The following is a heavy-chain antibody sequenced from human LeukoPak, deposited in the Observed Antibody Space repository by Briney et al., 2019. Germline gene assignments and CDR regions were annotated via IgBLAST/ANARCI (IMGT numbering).Heavy chain of an antibody. Sequence: PGGSLRLSCAASGFTFGTYDMHWVRQATGKGLEWVAAIGTAGDTYYPDSVKGRFTISRENAKNSLYLQMNSLRGGDTAVYYCARAPRGSGYADYWGQGTPVTVST. V-gene: IGHV3-13*01. D-gene: IGHD5-12*01. CDR3: ARAPRGSGYADY. CDR2: IGTAGDT. CDR1: GFTFGTYD. J-gene: IGHJ4*02.